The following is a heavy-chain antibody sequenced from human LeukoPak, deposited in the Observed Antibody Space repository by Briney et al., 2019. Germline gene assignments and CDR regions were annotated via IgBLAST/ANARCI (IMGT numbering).Heavy chain of an antibody. V-gene: IGHV1-46*01. J-gene: IGHJ4*02. CDR2: INPSGGST. Sequence: ASVKVSCKASGYTFTSYYIHWVRQAPGQGLEWMGIINPSGGSTSYAQKFQGRVTMTRDTSTSTVYMELSSLRSEDTAVYYCARVLNYYDSSGYYSHWGQGTLVTVSS. CDR3: ARVLNYYDSSGYYSH. CDR1: GYTFTSYY. D-gene: IGHD3-22*01.